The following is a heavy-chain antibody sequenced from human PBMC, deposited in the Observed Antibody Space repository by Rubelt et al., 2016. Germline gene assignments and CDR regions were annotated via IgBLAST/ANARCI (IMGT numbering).Heavy chain of an antibody. CDR2: INHSGST. Sequence: QVQLQQWGAGLLKPSETLSLTCAVYGGSFSGYYWSWIRQPPGKGLEWIGEINHSGSTNYNPSLKSRVTISVDTSKNQLSLKLSSVTAADTAVYYCARGKEGVGVTMMDYWGQGTLVTVSS. J-gene: IGHJ4*02. CDR3: ARGKEGVGVTMMDY. CDR1: GGSFSGYY. D-gene: IGHD3-22*01. V-gene: IGHV4-34*01.